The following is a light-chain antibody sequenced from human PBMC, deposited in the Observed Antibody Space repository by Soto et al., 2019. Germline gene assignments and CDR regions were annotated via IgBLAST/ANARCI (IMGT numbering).Light chain of an antibody. CDR2: GAS. V-gene: IGKV3-20*01. J-gene: IGKJ4*01. Sequence: EIVLTQSPGTLSLSPGERATLSCRASQSVSSSHLAWYQQKPGQAPRLPIYGASSRATGIPDRFSGSGSGTDFTLTISRLEPEDFVVYYCQQYGSSPPLTFGGGTKVDIK. CDR3: QQYGSSPPLT. CDR1: QSVSSSH.